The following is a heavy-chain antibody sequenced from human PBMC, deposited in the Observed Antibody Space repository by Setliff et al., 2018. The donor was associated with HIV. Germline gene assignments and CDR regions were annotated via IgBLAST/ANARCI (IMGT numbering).Heavy chain of an antibody. J-gene: IGHJ4*02. CDR3: ARVPHRVVGTTTLLYHFDY. V-gene: IGHV4-38-2*01. CDR2: IHHSGTT. CDR1: GYSISSDYY. D-gene: IGHD1-26*01. Sequence: PSETLSLTCAVSGYSISSDYYWAWIRQSPGKGLDWIGSIHHSGTTYYNPSLKSRVTISVDTTTNQVSLQVNSVTAVDTAVYYCARVPHRVVGTTTLLYHFDYWGLGTLVTVSS.